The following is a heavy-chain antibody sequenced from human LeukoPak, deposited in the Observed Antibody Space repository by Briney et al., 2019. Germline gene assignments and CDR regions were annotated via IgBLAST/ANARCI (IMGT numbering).Heavy chain of an antibody. CDR3: ARDLYGSSSWPNFDY. CDR1: GFTFNTYT. D-gene: IGHD6-13*01. Sequence: GGSLRLSCAASGFTFNTYTMNWVRQAPGQGLEWVSSISPENTYIYYADSVKGRFTISRDNAKNSVYLQMNSLRVEDTAVYYCARDLYGSSSWPNFDYWGQGTLVTVSS. V-gene: IGHV3-21*04. J-gene: IGHJ4*02. CDR2: ISPENTYI.